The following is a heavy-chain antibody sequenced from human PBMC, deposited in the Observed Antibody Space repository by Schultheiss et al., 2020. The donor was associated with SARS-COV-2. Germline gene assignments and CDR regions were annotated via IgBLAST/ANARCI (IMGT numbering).Heavy chain of an antibody. Sequence: SETLSLTCGVNGASLTAYSWGWLRQTPEKGLEWIGEINHSGSTNYNPSLKSRVTISVDTSKNQFSLKLSSVTAADTAVYYCARGRYVAAAGYYFDSWGQGTLVTVSS. D-gene: IGHD6-13*01. J-gene: IGHJ4*02. V-gene: IGHV4-34*01. CDR3: ARGRYVAAAGYYFDS. CDR2: INHSGST. CDR1: GASLTAYS.